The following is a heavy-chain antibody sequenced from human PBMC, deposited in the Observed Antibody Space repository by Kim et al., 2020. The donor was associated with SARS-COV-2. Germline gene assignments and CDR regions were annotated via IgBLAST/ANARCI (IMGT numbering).Heavy chain of an antibody. Sequence: SETLSLTCTVSGASISSYYWSWIRQPPGKGLEWIGYIYYSGSTSCNPSLKSRVTLSADTSKSQFSLKLSSVTAADTAGYYCARHWSSDPFDYWGQGILVTVSS. CDR2: IYYSGST. V-gene: IGHV4-59*08. J-gene: IGHJ4*02. CDR1: GASISSYY. CDR3: ARHWSSDPFDY. D-gene: IGHD6-19*01.